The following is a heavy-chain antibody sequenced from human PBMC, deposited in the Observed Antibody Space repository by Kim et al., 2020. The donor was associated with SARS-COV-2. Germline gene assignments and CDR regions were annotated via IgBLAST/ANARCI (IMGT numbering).Heavy chain of an antibody. CDR2: ISFDGDNN. CDR3: VRVRSGYIGGFDY. Sequence: GGSLRLSCGASGFTFSGYAMHWVRQAPGKGLEWMALISFDGDNNYYADSVKGRFTISRDNSKNTLYLEMISLRAEDTAVYYCVRVRSGYIGGFDYWGQGT. CDR1: GFTFSGYA. J-gene: IGHJ4*02. V-gene: IGHV3-30-3*01. D-gene: IGHD6-19*01.